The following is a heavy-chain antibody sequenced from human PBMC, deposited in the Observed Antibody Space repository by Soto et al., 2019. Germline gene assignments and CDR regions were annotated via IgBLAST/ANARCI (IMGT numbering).Heavy chain of an antibody. CDR3: ARDRHTGRFLEWLRRGPYGVDV. J-gene: IGHJ6*02. CDR2: IYSGGST. V-gene: IGHV3-53*01. CDR1: GFTVSSNY. D-gene: IGHD3-3*01. Sequence: GGSLRLSCAASGFTVSSNYMSWVRQAPGKGLEWVSVIYSGGSTYYADSVKGRFTISRDNSKNTLYLQMNSLRAEDTAVYYCARDRHTGRFLEWLRRGPYGVDVWGQGTTVTVSS.